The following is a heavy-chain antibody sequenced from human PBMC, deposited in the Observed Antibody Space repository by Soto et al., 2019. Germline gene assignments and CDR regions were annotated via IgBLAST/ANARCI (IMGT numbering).Heavy chain of an antibody. V-gene: IGHV3-30*02. CDR2: IWYDGSNK. D-gene: IGHD5-12*01. J-gene: IGHJ6*04. CDR1: GFTFSSYG. Sequence: GGSLRLSCAASGFTFSSYGMHWVRQAPGKGLEWVAVIWYDGSNKYYADSVKGRFTISRDNSKNTLYLQMNSLRAEDTAVYYCAKSHRLYDYETPDVWGKGTTVTVSS. CDR3: AKSHRLYDYETPDV.